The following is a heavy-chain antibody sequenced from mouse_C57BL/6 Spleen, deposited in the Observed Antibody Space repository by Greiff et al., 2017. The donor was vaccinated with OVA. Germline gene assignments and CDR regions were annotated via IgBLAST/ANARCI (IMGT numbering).Heavy chain of an antibody. CDR3: AREGAYGGTFDY. V-gene: IGHV1-55*01. D-gene: IGHD1-1*01. Sequence: QVHVKQPGAELVKPGASVKMSCKASGYTFTSYWITWVKQRPGQGLEWIGDIYPGSGSTNYNEKFKSKATLTVDTSSSTAYMQLSSLTSEDSAVYYCAREGAYGGTFDYWGQGTTLTVSS. J-gene: IGHJ2*01. CDR2: IYPGSGST. CDR1: GYTFTSYW.